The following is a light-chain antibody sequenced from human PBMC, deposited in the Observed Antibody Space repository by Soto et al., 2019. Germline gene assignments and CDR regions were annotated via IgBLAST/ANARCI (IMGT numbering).Light chain of an antibody. CDR2: EVS. Sequence: QSALTQPASVSGSPGQSITISCTGTSSDVGAYKSVSWYQQYPGKAPKLMMYEVSNRPSGVSDRFSGSKSGNTPSLTISGLQTGDEADYYCSSYTRTSTYVFGTGTKLTVL. CDR3: SSYTRTSTYV. V-gene: IGLV2-14*01. CDR1: SSDVGAYKS. J-gene: IGLJ1*01.